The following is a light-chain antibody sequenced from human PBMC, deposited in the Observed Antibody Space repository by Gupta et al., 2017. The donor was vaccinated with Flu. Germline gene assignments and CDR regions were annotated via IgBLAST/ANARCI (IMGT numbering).Light chain of an antibody. J-gene: IGLJ3*02. V-gene: IGLV8-61*01. CDR3: MLYMGEGSYWV. CDR2: STN. Sequence: VTLTCGLNAGAVSTNYDPSWDQQTPGQPPRTLIYSTNTRSSGVPDRFSGSILGNKAALTITGAQAEDESDYYCMLYMGEGSYWVFGGGTKLTVL. CDR1: AGAVSTNYD.